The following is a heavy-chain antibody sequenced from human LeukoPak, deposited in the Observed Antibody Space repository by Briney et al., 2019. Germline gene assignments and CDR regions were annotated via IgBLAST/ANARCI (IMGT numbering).Heavy chain of an antibody. CDR3: AREYCTGGVCFHYMGV. V-gene: IGHV1-18*01. D-gene: IGHD2-8*02. Sequence: GASVKVSCKASGYTFTSYGISWVRQAPGQGLEWMGWISAYNGNTNYAQKLQGRVTMTTDTSTSTAYMELRSLRSDDTAVYYCAREYCTGGVCFHYMGVWGKGTTVTVSS. CDR1: GYTFTSYG. J-gene: IGHJ6*03. CDR2: ISAYNGNT.